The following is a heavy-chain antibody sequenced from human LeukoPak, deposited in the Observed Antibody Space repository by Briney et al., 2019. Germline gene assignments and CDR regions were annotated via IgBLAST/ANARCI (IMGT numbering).Heavy chain of an antibody. CDR3: ARAYSSSWYWNWFDP. CDR1: GGSISSTNW. V-gene: IGHV4-4*02. D-gene: IGHD6-13*01. CDR2: IYHSGNT. J-gene: IGHJ5*02. Sequence: PSGTLSLTCAVSGGSISSTNWWSWVRQPPGKGLEWIGEIYHSGNTYYNPSLKSRVTVSMDTSKNQFSLKLNSVTAADTAFYYCARAYSSSWYWNWFDPWGQGTLVTVSS.